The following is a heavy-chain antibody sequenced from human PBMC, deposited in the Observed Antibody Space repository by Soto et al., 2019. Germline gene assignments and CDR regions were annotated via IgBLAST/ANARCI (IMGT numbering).Heavy chain of an antibody. D-gene: IGHD3-9*01. CDR3: AEIPHSEFDWLFYFDY. J-gene: IGHJ4*02. V-gene: IGHV3-23*01. Sequence: GGSLRLSCAASGFTFSSYAMSWVRQAPGKGLEWVSAISGSGGSTYYADSVKGRFTISRDNSKNTLYLQMNSLRAEDTAVYYCAEIPHSEFDWLFYFDYWGQGTLVTVSS. CDR1: GFTFSSYA. CDR2: ISGSGGST.